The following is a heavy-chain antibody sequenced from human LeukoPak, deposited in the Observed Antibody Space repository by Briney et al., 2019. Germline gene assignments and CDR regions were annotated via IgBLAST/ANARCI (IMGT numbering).Heavy chain of an antibody. D-gene: IGHD2-2*01. V-gene: IGHV3-74*03. CDR2: IRGDGTIA. CDR1: GLTSSSYW. J-gene: IGHJ4*02. Sequence: RGSLRLSCAASGLTSSSYWMDWVRQAPGKGLVWVSRIRGDGTIATYADSVKGRFTISRDDAKNTLYLQMNGLRAEDTAVYFCGILPPGHWGQGTLVTVSS. CDR3: GILPPGH.